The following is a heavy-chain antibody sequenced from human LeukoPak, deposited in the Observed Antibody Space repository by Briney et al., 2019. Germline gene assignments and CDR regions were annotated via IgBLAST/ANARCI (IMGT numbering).Heavy chain of an antibody. CDR2: IYPGDSDT. Sequence: PGESLKISCKASGYSLTSHWIGWVRQMPGKGLEWMGIIYPGDSDTRYSPSFQGQATISADKSISAAYLQWSSLKASDTAMYYCARDGYNSGYFDYWGQGTLVTVSS. J-gene: IGHJ4*02. V-gene: IGHV5-51*01. CDR3: ARDGYNSGYFDY. CDR1: GYSLTSHW. D-gene: IGHD5-24*01.